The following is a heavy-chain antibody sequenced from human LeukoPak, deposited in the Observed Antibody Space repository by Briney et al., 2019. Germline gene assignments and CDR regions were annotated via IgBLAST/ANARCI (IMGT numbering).Heavy chain of an antibody. CDR1: RGSFSVYY. CDR2: IKHSRST. Sequence: SETLSLTCAVHRGSFSVYYGSTIPDPPGRGVECIWEIKHSRSTNHNPSTKSRVSISVDTTKNQFSLKLSSVTAADTAVYYCAKAVVDNWFVPWGQGTLVTESS. CDR3: AKAVVDNWFVP. D-gene: IGHD2-15*01. V-gene: IGHV4-34*01. J-gene: IGHJ5*02.